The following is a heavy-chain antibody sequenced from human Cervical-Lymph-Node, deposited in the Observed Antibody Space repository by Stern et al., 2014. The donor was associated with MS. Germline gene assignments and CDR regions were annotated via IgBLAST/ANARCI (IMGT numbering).Heavy chain of an antibody. CDR3: ARGGSSSPPFDY. CDR2: IYYSGRT. V-gene: IGHV4-59*01. D-gene: IGHD6-6*01. Sequence: QLQLQESGPGLVKPSETLSLTCTVSGGSISSYYWSWIRQPPGKGLEWVGYIYYSGRTNYNPSLKSRVTISVETSKNQFSLKLSSVTAADTAVYYCARGGSSSPPFDYWGQGTLVNVSS. J-gene: IGHJ4*02. CDR1: GGSISSYY.